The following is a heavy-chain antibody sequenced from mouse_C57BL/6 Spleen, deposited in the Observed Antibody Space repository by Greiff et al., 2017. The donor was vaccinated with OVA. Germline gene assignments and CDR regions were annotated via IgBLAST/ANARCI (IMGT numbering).Heavy chain of an antibody. CDR3: SRGGDDGYFLAY. CDR2: INPNNGGT. CDR1: GYTFTDYY. D-gene: IGHD2-3*01. V-gene: IGHV1-26*01. Sequence: EVQLQQSGPELVKPGASVKISCKASGYTFTDYYMNWVKQSHGKSLEWIGDINPNNGGTSYNQKFKGKATLTVDKSSSTAYMELRSLTSEDSAVYYCSRGGDDGYFLAYWGQGTLVTVSA. J-gene: IGHJ3*01.